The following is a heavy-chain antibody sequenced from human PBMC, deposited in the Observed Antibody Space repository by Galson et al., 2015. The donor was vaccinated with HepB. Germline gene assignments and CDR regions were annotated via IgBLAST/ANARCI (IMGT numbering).Heavy chain of an antibody. CDR1: GGTFSSYA. CDR2: IIPILGIV. CDR3: ARGDPDAFDI. V-gene: IGHV1-69*04. Sequence: SVKVSCKTSGGTFSSYAISWVRQAPGQGLEWMGRIIPILGIVNYAQKFQGRVTITADKSTSTAYMELSSLRSEDTAVYYCARGDPDAFDIWGQGTMVTVSS. J-gene: IGHJ3*02.